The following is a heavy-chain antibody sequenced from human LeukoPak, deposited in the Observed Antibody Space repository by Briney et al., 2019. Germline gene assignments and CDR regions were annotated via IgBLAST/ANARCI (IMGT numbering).Heavy chain of an antibody. Sequence: SETLSLTCTVSGGSISSSYWSWIRQPPGKGLEWIGYIYYSGSTNYNPSLKSRVTISVDTSKNQFSLKLSSVTAADTAVYYCARSYQLLPPGHFDYWGQGTLVTVSS. CDR2: IYYSGST. D-gene: IGHD2-2*01. CDR3: ARSYQLLPPGHFDY. V-gene: IGHV4-59*12. J-gene: IGHJ4*02. CDR1: GGSISSSY.